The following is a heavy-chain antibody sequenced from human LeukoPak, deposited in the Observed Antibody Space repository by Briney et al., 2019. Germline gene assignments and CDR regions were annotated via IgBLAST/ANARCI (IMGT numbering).Heavy chain of an antibody. Sequence: GGSLRLSCEASGFPFGTYGMTRVRQAPGKGLEWVSGITGSSWTYYADSVRGRFTISRDNSKNTLHLQMNNLTADDTAIYYCARELVSLGTGYFDLWGRGTLVTVSS. CDR3: ARELVSLGTGYFDL. CDR2: ITGSSWT. CDR1: GFPFGTYG. J-gene: IGHJ2*01. D-gene: IGHD7-27*01. V-gene: IGHV3-23*01.